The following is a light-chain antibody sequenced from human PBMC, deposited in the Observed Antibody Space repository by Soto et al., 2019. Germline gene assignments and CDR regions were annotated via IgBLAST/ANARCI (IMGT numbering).Light chain of an antibody. CDR2: GAS. CDR3: KKYGSSRIT. J-gene: IGKJ5*01. Sequence: EIVLPQSPGTLSLSPGESAALSGRASQSVSSSYLAWYQQKPGQANRLLIYGASSRATGIPDRFSGSGSGTDFTLTISRLEPEDFAVYYCKKYGSSRITFGKGTRLEIK. V-gene: IGKV3-20*01. CDR1: QSVSSSY.